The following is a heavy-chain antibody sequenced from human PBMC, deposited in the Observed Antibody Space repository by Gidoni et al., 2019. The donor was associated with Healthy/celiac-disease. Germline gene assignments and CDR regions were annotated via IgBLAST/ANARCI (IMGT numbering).Heavy chain of an antibody. CDR1: GYTFTSYY. D-gene: IGHD4-4*01. J-gene: IGHJ6*02. CDR3: ARDLTTVTASHYYYCGMDV. Sequence: EVKKPGASVKVSCKASGYTFTSYYMHCVRQAPGQGLEWMGIITPSGGSTSYAQKFQGRVTMTRDTSTSTVYMELSSLRSEDTAVYYCARDLTTVTASHYYYCGMDVWGQGTTVTVSS. V-gene: IGHV1-46*01. CDR2: ITPSGGST.